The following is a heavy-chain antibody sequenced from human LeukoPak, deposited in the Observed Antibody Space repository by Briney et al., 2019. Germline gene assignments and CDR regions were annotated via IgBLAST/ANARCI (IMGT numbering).Heavy chain of an antibody. CDR3: ARVAYYDFWSGYSGDFDY. CDR1: GFTFSSYA. V-gene: IGHV3-23*01. J-gene: IGHJ4*02. CDR2: ISGSGGST. Sequence: GGSLRLSCAASGFTFSSYAMSWVRQAPGKGLEWVSAISGSGGSTYYADSVKGRFTISRDNAKNSLYLQMNSLRAEDTAVYYCARVAYYDFWSGYSGDFDYWGQGTLVTVSS. D-gene: IGHD3-3*01.